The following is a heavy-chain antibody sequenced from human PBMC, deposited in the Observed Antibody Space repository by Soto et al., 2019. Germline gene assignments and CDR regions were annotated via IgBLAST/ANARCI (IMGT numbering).Heavy chain of an antibody. CDR2: IYYSGST. D-gene: IGHD3-16*01. Sequence: PSETLSLTCTVSGGSISSGDYYWSWIRQPPGKGLEWIGYIYYSGSTYYNPSLKSRVTISVDTSKNQFSLKLSSVTAADTAVYYCARGGGFIGGPYYYYGMDVWGQGTPVTVSS. V-gene: IGHV4-30-4*01. CDR1: GGSISSGDYY. J-gene: IGHJ6*02. CDR3: ARGGGFIGGPYYYYGMDV.